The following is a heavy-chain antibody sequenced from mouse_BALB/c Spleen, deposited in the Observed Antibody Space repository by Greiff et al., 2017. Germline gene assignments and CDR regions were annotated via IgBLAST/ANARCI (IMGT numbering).Heavy chain of an antibody. V-gene: IGHV1-7*01. CDR3: ARDYRGYAMDY. CDR2: INPSTGYT. CDR1: GYTFTSYW. D-gene: IGHD2-14*01. J-gene: IGHJ4*01. Sequence: QVQLQQSGAELAKPGASVKMSCKASGYTFTSYWMHWVKQRPGQGLEWIGYINPSTGYTEYNQKFKDKATLTADKSSSTAYMQLSSLTSEDSAVYYCARDYRGYAMDYWGQGTSVTVSS.